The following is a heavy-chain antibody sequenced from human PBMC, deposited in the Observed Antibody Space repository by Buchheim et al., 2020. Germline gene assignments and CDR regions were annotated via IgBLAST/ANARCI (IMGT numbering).Heavy chain of an antibody. CDR1: GFIFSSNW. CDR2: INSDGSSV. V-gene: IGHV3-74*01. Sequence: EVQLVESGGGLVQPGGSLRLSCAASGFIFSSNWMHWVRQAPGKGLVWVSRINSDGSSVFYADSVKVRFTISRDNAKNTLYLQMNSLRAEDTAVYYCARGGDDYGDYYGLDVWGQGTT. CDR3: ARGGDDYGDYYGLDV. D-gene: IGHD4-17*01. J-gene: IGHJ6*02.